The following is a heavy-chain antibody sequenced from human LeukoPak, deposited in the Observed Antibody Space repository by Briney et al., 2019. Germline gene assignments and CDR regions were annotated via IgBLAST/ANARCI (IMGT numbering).Heavy chain of an antibody. J-gene: IGHJ3*02. V-gene: IGHV3-30*17. CDR3: ARGSSSWYGDAFDI. CDR1: GFTFSSYA. Sequence: GGSLRLSCAASGFTFSSYAMHWVRQAPGKGLEWVAVISYDGSNKYYEDSVKGRFNLSRDNSKNTLYLQMNSLRAEDTAVYYCARGSSSWYGDAFDIWGQGTMVTVSS. CDR2: ISYDGSNK. D-gene: IGHD6-13*01.